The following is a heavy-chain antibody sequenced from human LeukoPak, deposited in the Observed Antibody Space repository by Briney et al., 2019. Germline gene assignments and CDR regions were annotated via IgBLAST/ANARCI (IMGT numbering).Heavy chain of an antibody. CDR2: IYYSGNT. V-gene: IGHV4-59*01. CDR3: AGDNYGTDY. D-gene: IGHD5-18*01. CDR1: GGXIGSNY. Sequence: SETLSLTCTVSGGXIGSNYCNWIRQPPGKGLEWIGYIYYSGNTYYNPSLKSRITISIDPSKNQFSLKLSSVTAADTAVYYCAGDNYGTDYWGQGTLVTVSS. J-gene: IGHJ4*02.